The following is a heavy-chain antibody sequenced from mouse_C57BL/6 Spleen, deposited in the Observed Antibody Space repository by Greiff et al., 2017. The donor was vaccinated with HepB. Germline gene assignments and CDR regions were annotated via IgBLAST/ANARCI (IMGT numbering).Heavy chain of an antibody. Sequence: QVQLKESGAELVRPGTSVKMSCKASGYTFTNYWIGWAKQRPGHGLEWIGDIYPGGGYTNYNEKFKGKATLTADKSSSTAYMQFSSLTSEDSAIYYCARRNYGYDGGYWYFDVWGTGTTVTVSS. CDR3: ARRNYGYDGGYWYFDV. CDR1: GYTFTNYW. CDR2: IYPGGGYT. D-gene: IGHD2-2*01. J-gene: IGHJ1*03. V-gene: IGHV1-63*01.